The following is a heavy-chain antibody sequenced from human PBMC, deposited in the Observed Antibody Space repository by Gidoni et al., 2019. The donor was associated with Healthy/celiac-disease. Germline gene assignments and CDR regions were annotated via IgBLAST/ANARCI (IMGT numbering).Heavy chain of an antibody. CDR1: GGSISSSSYY. CDR2: IYYSGST. D-gene: IGHD3-10*01. V-gene: IGHV4-39*01. Sequence: QLQLQESGPGLVKPSETLSLTCTVSGGSISSSSYYWGGIRQPPGKGLEWSGSIYYSGSTYYNPSLKSRVTISVDTSKNQFSLKLSSVTAADTAVYYCARRYYYGSWPDHNWFDPWGQGTLVTVSS. CDR3: ARRYYYGSWPDHNWFDP. J-gene: IGHJ5*02.